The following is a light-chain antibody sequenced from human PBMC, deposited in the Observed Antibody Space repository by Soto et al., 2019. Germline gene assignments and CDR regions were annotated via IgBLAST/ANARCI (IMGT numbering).Light chain of an antibody. J-gene: IGLJ2*01. CDR3: SSYTTRSTYL. V-gene: IGLV2-14*03. CDR1: GSNVGGYNF. CDR2: DVS. Sequence: QSALTQPASVSGSHGQSITISCTGTGSNVGGYNFVSWFQHHPGKAPKLIIFDVSSRPSVVSDRFSGSKSGNTASLTISGLQAEDEAYYYGSSYTTRSTYLFGGGTKLTVL.